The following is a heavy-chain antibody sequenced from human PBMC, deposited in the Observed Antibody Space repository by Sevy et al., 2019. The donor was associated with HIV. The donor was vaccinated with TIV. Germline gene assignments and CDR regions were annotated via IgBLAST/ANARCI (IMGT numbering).Heavy chain of an antibody. CDR3: AGSGVLLYDFDH. CDR1: GFTFSSNA. V-gene: IGHV3-23*01. Sequence: GGSLRLSCAASGFTFSSNAMSWVRQAPGKGLEWVSYISGSGGSTNYADSVKGRFTISRDNSKNTLYLQMNSLRAEDTAVYYCAGSGVLLYDFDHWGQGTLVTVSS. CDR2: ISGSGGST. D-gene: IGHD3-10*01. J-gene: IGHJ4*02.